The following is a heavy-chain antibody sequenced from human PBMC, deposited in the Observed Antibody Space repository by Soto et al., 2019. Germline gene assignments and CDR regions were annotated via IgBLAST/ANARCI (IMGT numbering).Heavy chain of an antibody. CDR1: GFTVSSNY. CDR2: IYSGGST. V-gene: IGHV3-66*01. Sequence: EVQLVESGGGLVQPGGSLRLACAASGFTVSSNYMTWVRQAPGKGLEWVSVIYSGGSTDYADSVKGRFTISRDNSKNTRDLQMSSLRAEDTAVYYCARGRYSSGWQFDYWGQGTLVTVSS. D-gene: IGHD6-19*01. CDR3: ARGRYSSGWQFDY. J-gene: IGHJ4*02.